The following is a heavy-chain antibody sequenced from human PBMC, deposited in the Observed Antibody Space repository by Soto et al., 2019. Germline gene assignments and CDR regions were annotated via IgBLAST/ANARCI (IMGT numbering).Heavy chain of an antibody. CDR3: AKRPTYTGFVDPVDH. V-gene: IGHV3-23*01. D-gene: IGHD1-1*01. J-gene: IGHJ3*01. CDR2: ISSSGVKT. Sequence: EVQLLESGGDLVQPGGSLRLSCAASGFTFSTYAMSWVRQAPGKGLEWVSTISSSGVKTYYTESVKGRFTISRDNSKNTLYLQMNSLRAEDTAIYYCAKRPTYTGFVDPVDHLGQGTMVTVSS. CDR1: GFTFSTYA.